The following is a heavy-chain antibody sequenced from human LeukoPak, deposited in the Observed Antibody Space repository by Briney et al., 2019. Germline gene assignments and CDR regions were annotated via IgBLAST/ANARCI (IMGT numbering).Heavy chain of an antibody. V-gene: IGHV4-59*01. CDR1: GGSISSYY. D-gene: IGHD3-10*01. CDR3: ARQVYYGSGSYSNDAFDI. J-gene: IGHJ3*02. CDR2: IYYSGST. Sequence: SETLSLTCTVAGGSISSYYWSWIRQPPGKGLEWIGYIYYSGSTNYNPSLKSRVTISVDTSKNQFSLKLSSVTAADTAVYYCARQVYYGSGSYSNDAFDIWGQGTMVTVSS.